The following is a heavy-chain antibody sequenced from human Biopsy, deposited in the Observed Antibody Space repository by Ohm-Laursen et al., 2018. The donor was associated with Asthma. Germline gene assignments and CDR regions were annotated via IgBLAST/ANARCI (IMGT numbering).Heavy chain of an antibody. CDR1: GFTFNYYS. J-gene: IGHJ6*02. Sequence: SLRLSCTASGFTFNYYSINWVRQAPGKGLEWVASISSGTTYIYYADSVKGRFTISRDNGKNSLFLQMSSLRAEDTAVYYCARDSGGDWSCSDCRCDYYYTYAMDVWGQGTTVTVSS. CDR2: ISSGTTYI. D-gene: IGHD2-15*01. CDR3: ARDSGGDWSCSDCRCDYYYTYAMDV. V-gene: IGHV3-21*01.